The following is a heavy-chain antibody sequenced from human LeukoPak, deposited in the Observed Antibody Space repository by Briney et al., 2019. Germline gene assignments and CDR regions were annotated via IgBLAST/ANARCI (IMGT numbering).Heavy chain of an antibody. J-gene: IGHJ4*02. CDR2: LSGSGGNT. CDR3: AKGRGLFPSSNDY. V-gene: IGHV3-23*01. Sequence: PGGSLRLSCAASGFTFSSYAMGWVRQAPGKGLEWVSGLSGSGGNTYYADSVKGRFTISRDNSKSTLYLQMNSLRAEDTAVYYCAKGRGLFPSSNDYWGQGTLVTVSS. CDR1: GFTFSSYA. D-gene: IGHD3-10*01.